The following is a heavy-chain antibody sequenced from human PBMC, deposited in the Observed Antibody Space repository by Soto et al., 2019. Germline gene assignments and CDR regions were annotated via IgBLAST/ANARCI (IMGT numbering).Heavy chain of an antibody. V-gene: IGHV1-69*08. Sequence: QVLLVQSGAEVKKAGSSVKVSCKTSGGTFSSYSFSWVRQAPGQGLEWMGRIIPMFDITNYAQKFQGRVTTTADKSTSPVYLQLSRLRSEDTAVYYCTRDRAVTNASMVMSYWGQGTPVTVSS. CDR3: TRDRAVTNASMVMSY. CDR2: IIPMFDIT. CDR1: GGTFSSYS. D-gene: IGHD3-22*01. J-gene: IGHJ4*02.